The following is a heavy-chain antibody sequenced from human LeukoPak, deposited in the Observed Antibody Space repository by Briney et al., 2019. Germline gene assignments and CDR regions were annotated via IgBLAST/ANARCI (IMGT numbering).Heavy chain of an antibody. J-gene: IGHJ4*02. CDR1: GLTFSSYA. D-gene: IGHD2-15*01. CDR3: AKIGAVVVAATDDDY. Sequence: GGSLRLSCAASGLTFSSYAMSWVRQAPGKGLEWVSAISGSGGSTYYADSVKGRFTISRDNSKNTLYLQMNSLRAEDTAVYYCAKIGAVVVAATDDDYWGQGTLVTVSS. CDR2: ISGSGGST. V-gene: IGHV3-23*01.